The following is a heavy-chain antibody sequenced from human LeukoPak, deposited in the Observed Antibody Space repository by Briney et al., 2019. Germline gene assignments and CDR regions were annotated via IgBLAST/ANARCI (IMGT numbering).Heavy chain of an antibody. CDR3: AKGPYDDSSGYNNWFDP. D-gene: IGHD3-22*01. V-gene: IGHV3-9*01. CDR1: GFSFDDYA. CDR2: ISWNSDSI. J-gene: IGHJ5*02. Sequence: GGSLRLSCAASGFSFDDYAMHWVRQGPGKGLEWVSGISWNSDSIGYADSVKGRFTISRDNAKNSLYLQMNDLRVEDTAFYYCAKGPYDDSSGYNNWFDPWGQGTLVTVSS.